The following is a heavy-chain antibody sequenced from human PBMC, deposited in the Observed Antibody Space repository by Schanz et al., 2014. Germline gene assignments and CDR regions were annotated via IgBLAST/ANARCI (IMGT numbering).Heavy chain of an antibody. CDR3: AKALKPYIASRNGLDV. CDR2: IRYDASNE. D-gene: IGHD3-16*01. Sequence: QAQLVESGGGVVQPGGSLRLSCAASRFAFSNCGMHWVRQAPGKGLECVAFIRYDASNEYYADSVKGQFTISRDNSKNTLYQQMNSLRPDDTAVYYCAKALKPYIASRNGLDVWGHGTTVTVSS. CDR1: RFAFSNCG. J-gene: IGHJ6*02. V-gene: IGHV3-30*02.